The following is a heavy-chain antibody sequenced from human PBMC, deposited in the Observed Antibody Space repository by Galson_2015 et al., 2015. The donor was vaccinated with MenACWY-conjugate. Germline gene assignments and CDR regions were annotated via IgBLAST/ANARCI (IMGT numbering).Heavy chain of an antibody. CDR3: ARDLGYQLLYY. CDR1: GYTFTNYA. CDR2: IRGGDGGT. J-gene: IGHJ4*02. V-gene: IGHV1-3*01. Sequence: QSGAEVKKPGESLRISCKASGYTFTNYAIFWLRQAPGQRLEWMGWIRGGDGGTNYSQNFQGRVTITRVTSATTAYMELSGLRSEDTAVYYCARDLGYQLLYYWGQGTLVTVSS. D-gene: IGHD2-2*01.